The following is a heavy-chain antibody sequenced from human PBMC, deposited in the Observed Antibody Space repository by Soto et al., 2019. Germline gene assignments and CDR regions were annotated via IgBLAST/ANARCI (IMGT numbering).Heavy chain of an antibody. D-gene: IGHD4-17*01. V-gene: IGHV1-69*05. CDR2: IIPIFGTA. CDR1: GGTFSSYA. Sequence: VQLVQSGAEVKKPGSSVKVSCKASGGTFSSYAISWVRQAPGQGLEWMGGIIPIFGTANYAQKFQGRVTXTXXXSXXTAYMELSSLRSEDTAVYYCARRATVTKMPGWFDPWGQGTLVTVSS. CDR3: ARRATVTKMPGWFDP. J-gene: IGHJ5*02.